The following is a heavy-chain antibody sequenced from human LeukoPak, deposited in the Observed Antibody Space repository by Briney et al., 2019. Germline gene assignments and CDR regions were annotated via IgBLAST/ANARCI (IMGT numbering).Heavy chain of an antibody. J-gene: IGHJ4*02. CDR3: ARTTGGRAIIVVVPAARNEYYFDY. V-gene: IGHV3-11*04. CDR1: GFTFSDYY. D-gene: IGHD2-2*01. Sequence: GGSLRLSCAASGFTFSDYYMSWIRQAPGKGLEWVSYISSSGSTIYYADSVKGRFTISRDNAKNSLYLQMNSLRAEDTAVYYCARTTGGRAIIVVVPAARNEYYFDYWGQGTLVTVSS. CDR2: ISSSGSTI.